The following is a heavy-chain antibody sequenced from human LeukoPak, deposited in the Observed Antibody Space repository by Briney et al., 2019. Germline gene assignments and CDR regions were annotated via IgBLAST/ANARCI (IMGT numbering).Heavy chain of an antibody. CDR1: GYTFTDYY. V-gene: IGHV1-2*06. CDR2: INPNSGDT. D-gene: IGHD6-19*01. Sequence: ASVKVSCKASGYTFTDYYMYWVRQAPGQGLEWMGRINPNSGDTFYAQKFQGRVTMTRDTSISTAYMELSRLRSDDTAVYYCARGPSSGSFDYWGQGTLVTVSS. J-gene: IGHJ4*02. CDR3: ARGPSSGSFDY.